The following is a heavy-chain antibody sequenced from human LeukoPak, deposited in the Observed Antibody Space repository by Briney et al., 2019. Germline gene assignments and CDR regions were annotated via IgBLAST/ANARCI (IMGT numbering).Heavy chain of an antibody. CDR1: GGSISSYY. D-gene: IGHD6-6*01. J-gene: IGHJ5*02. V-gene: IGHV4-59*01. CDR2: IYYSGST. Sequence: PSETLSLTCTVSGGSISSYYWSWIRQPPGKGLEWIGYIYYSGSTNYSPSLKSRVTISVDTSKNQFSLKLSSVTAADTAVYYCARSPGQLVRTPPRGWFDPWGQGTLVTVSS. CDR3: ARSPGQLVRTPPRGWFDP.